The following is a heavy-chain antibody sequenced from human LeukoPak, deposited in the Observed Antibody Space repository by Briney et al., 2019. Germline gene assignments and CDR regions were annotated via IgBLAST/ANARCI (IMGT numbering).Heavy chain of an antibody. CDR3: ATDYYGSGSYYPPLPFDY. Sequence: ASVKVSCKASGYTFTGYYMHWVRQAPGQGLEWMGWINPNSGGTNYAQKFQGRVTMTEDTSTDTAYMELSSLRSEDTAVYYCATDYYGSGSYYPPLPFDYWGQGTLVTVSS. CDR2: INPNSGGT. D-gene: IGHD3-10*01. J-gene: IGHJ4*02. CDR1: GYTFTGYY. V-gene: IGHV1-2*02.